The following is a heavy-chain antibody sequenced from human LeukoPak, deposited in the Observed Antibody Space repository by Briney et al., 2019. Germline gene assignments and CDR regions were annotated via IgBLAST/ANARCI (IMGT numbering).Heavy chain of an antibody. D-gene: IGHD6-19*01. J-gene: IGHJ4*02. Sequence: GGSLRLSCAAFGFTVSYNYMYWVRQAPGKGLEWVSVIYSGGSTYYADSVKGRFTISRDNFKKTLYLQMNSLRAEDTAVYYCARGVAGGRDYWGQGTLVTVSS. CDR1: GFTVSYNY. V-gene: IGHV3-53*01. CDR2: IYSGGST. CDR3: ARGVAGGRDY.